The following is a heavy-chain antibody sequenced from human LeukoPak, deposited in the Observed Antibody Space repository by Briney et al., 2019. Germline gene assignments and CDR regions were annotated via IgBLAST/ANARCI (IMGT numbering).Heavy chain of an antibody. J-gene: IGHJ4*02. V-gene: IGHV3-15*01. CDR1: GFTFSNAW. CDR2: IKSQSDGGTT. Sequence: PGGSLRLSCAASGFTFSNAWMSLVRQAPGKGLEWVGRIKSQSDGGTTDYAAPVKGRFTISRDDSKSTLYLQMNSLKTEDTAMYYCTTSWYWGQGTLVTVSS. CDR3: TTSWY.